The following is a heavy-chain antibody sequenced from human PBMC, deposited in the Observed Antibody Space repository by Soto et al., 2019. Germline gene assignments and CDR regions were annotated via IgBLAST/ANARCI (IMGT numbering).Heavy chain of an antibody. Sequence: SETLSLTCTVSGGSISSGGYYWSWIRQPPGKGLEWIGYIHYSGSTNYNPSLKSRVTLSVDPSKNQFSSKLTSVTAADTAVYYCAQTVLYYYMDVWGKGTTVTVSS. CDR1: GGSISSGGYY. J-gene: IGHJ6*03. CDR3: AQTVLYYYMDV. CDR2: IHYSGST. D-gene: IGHD2-8*01. V-gene: IGHV4-61*08.